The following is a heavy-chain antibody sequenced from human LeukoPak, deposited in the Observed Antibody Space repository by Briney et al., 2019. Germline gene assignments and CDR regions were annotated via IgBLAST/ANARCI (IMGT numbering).Heavy chain of an antibody. CDR1: GGSISSYY. CDR3: VRGGGYGSPLGY. Sequence: SETLSLTCTVSGGSISSYYWSWIRQPPGKGLEWIGYIYSSGSTKYNPSLKSRVTISVDTSKNQFSLKLSSVTAADTAVYYCVRGGGYGSPLGYWGQGTLVTVSS. V-gene: IGHV4-4*09. J-gene: IGHJ4*02. D-gene: IGHD5-18*01. CDR2: IYSSGST.